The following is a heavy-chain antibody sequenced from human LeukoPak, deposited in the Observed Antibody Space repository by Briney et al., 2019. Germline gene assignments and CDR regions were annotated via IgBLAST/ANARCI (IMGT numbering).Heavy chain of an antibody. V-gene: IGHV3-74*01. J-gene: IGHJ6*03. CDR1: GFTFSSYW. CDR3: ASGSPYYYYYYMDV. CDR2: INSDGSST. Sequence: GGSLRLSCAASGFTFSSYWMHWIRQAPGKGLVWVSRINSDGSSTSYADSVKGRFTISRDNAKNTPYLQMNSLRAEATAVYYCASGSPYYYYYYMDVWGKGTTVTVSS.